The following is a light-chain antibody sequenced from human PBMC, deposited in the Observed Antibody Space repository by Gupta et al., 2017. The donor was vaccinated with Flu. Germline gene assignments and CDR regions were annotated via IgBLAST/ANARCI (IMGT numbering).Light chain of an antibody. CDR2: NND. CDR1: GSKIGSNY. V-gene: IGLV1-51*01. J-gene: IGLJ2*01. CDR3: GTSDSTRSAGV. Sequence: KVTITSSAGGSKIGSNYFYCYHHLPSTAPKLLIYNNDKRPSGIPDRFSASKSGASATVPTTGLQTGEEADYYCGTSDSTRSAGVFGGGTKLTVL.